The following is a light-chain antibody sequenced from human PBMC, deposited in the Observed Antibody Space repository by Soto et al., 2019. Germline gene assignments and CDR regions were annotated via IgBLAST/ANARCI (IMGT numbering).Light chain of an antibody. J-gene: IGLJ3*02. CDR1: SSNIGNNY. V-gene: IGLV1-47*01. CDR3: AAWDDTLSGRV. CDR2: RNN. Sequence: QSVLTQPPSASGTPGQRVTISCSGSSSNIGNNYVDWYQQLPGTAPKLLIYRNNQRPSGVPDRFSGSKSGTSASLDISGLRSEDESDYYCAAWDDTLSGRVFGGGTQLTVL.